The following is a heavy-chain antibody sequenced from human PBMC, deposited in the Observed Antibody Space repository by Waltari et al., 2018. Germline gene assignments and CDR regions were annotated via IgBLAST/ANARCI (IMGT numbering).Heavy chain of an antibody. J-gene: IGHJ5*02. D-gene: IGHD3-10*01. CDR1: GFTSSNSF. CDR2: ISDSGVNT. V-gene: IGHV3-23*01. Sequence: EVQLLESGGGFVQPGGSLRPSCAASGFTSSNSFMNWVRQVPGKGLEWVSAISDSGVNTYYADSLKGRFTISRDNSKNTLYLQMNSLRADDTAIYYCATRVSSWGQGTLVTVSS. CDR3: ATRVSS.